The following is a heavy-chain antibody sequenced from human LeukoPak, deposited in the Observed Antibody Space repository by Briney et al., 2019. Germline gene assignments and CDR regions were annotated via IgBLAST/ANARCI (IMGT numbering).Heavy chain of an antibody. J-gene: IGHJ4*02. Sequence: GASVNVSFKASGYTFTVYYMHWVRQAPGQGLAWMGWINPNSGGTKYAQKFQGRVTMTRDTSISTAYMELSRLRSDDTDVYYCAREDYYDSSGYYLRLGFDYWGQGTLVTVSS. CDR3: AREDYYDSSGYYLRLGFDY. CDR2: INPNSGGT. V-gene: IGHV1-2*02. D-gene: IGHD3-22*01. CDR1: GYTFTVYY.